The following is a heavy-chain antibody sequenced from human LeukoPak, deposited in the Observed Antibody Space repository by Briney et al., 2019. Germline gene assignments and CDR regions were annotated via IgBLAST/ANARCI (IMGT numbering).Heavy chain of an antibody. CDR3: ARNIVATTNYDY. Sequence: GASVKVSCKASGYTFTSYDINWVRQATGQGLEWMGWMNPNSGNTGDAQKFQGRVTLTWDTSISTAYMELSSLTSEDTAVYYCARNIVATTNYDYWGQGTLVTVSS. J-gene: IGHJ4*02. D-gene: IGHD5-12*01. CDR1: GYTFTSYD. CDR2: MNPNSGNT. V-gene: IGHV1-8*01.